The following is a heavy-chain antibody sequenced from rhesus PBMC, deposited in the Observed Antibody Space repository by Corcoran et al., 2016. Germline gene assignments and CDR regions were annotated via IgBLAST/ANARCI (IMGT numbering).Heavy chain of an antibody. V-gene: IGHV2-174*01. CDR3: ARSYWSDYFLSYYFDY. D-gene: IGHD3-22*01. CDR2: IYWHVDK. CDR1: GFSISTSGMG. J-gene: IGHJ4*01. Sequence: QVNLKESGPAMVKPTQTLTLTCTFSGFSISTSGMGEGWIRQLPGKALEWVALIYWHVDKYDRTSLESVLTFTRDTSKNQVVLTMTNMDPVDSATYYCARSYWSDYFLSYYFDYWGQGVLVTFSS.